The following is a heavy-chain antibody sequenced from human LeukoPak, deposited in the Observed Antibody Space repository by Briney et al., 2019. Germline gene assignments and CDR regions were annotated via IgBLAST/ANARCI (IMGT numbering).Heavy chain of an antibody. J-gene: IGHJ5*02. CDR2: ISASGGST. CDR1: GFTFSSSA. Sequence: PGGSLRLSCAASGFTFSSSAMSWVRQVPGKGLEWVSGISASGGSTYYADSVKGRFTISRDNSKNTLYLQMNTLRAEDTAVYHCAKSGCNSSNCFLGWFDPWGQGTLVTVSS. V-gene: IGHV3-23*01. D-gene: IGHD2-2*01. CDR3: AKSGCNSSNCFLGWFDP.